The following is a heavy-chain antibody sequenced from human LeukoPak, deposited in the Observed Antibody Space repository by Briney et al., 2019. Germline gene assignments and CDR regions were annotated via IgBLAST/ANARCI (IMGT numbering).Heavy chain of an antibody. V-gene: IGHV3-30*04. J-gene: IGHJ5*02. D-gene: IGHD4-17*01. Sequence: PGGSLRLSCAASGFTLRSYAMLGVRQAPGKGLEGGAVISYGGSNKYYADSVKGRFTISRDNSKNTVYLQMNSLSAQDTAVYYRATDRNDYGEYIASLENWFDPWGQGTLVTVSS. CDR1: GFTLRSYA. CDR3: ATDRNDYGEYIASLENWFDP. CDR2: ISYGGSNK.